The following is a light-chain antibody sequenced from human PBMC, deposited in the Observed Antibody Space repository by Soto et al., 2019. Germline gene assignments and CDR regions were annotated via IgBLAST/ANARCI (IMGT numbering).Light chain of an antibody. V-gene: IGKV2-28*01. CDR1: QSLLLSDGHNS. CDR3: MQALQTPLT. CDR2: LGS. Sequence: DIVMTQSPLSLPVTPGEPASMSCRSSQSLLLSDGHNSLFWYVQKPGQSPHLLVYLGSYRASGVPDRISGSGSGTDFTLKISRVEAEDVGVYYCMQALQTPLTFGGGTKVEIK. J-gene: IGKJ4*01.